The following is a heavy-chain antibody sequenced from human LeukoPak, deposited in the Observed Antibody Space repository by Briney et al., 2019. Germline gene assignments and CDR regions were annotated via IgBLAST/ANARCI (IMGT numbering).Heavy chain of an antibody. Sequence: SETLSLTCTVSGGSINSSSYYWGWIRQPPGKGLEWIGTIYYSGSTYYNPSLKSRVTISVDTSKNQFSLKLSSVTAADTAVYYCARVGLYSSSWYYFDYWGQGTLVTVSS. J-gene: IGHJ4*02. V-gene: IGHV4-39*07. CDR3: ARVGLYSSSWYYFDY. CDR2: IYYSGST. D-gene: IGHD6-13*01. CDR1: GGSINSSSYY.